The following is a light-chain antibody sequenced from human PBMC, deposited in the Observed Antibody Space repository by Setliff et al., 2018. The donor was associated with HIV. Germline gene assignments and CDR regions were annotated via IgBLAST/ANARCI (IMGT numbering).Light chain of an antibody. J-gene: IGLJ1*01. CDR2: EVT. CDR1: SDDVGGSNY. CDR3: SSYTKTASAYV. Sequence: QSALAQPASMSGSPGQSITISCTGSSDDVGGSNYVSWYQQHPGKAPKLIIYEVTVRPSGVSSRFSGSKSGNTASLTLSGLQTEDEADYYCSSYTKTASAYVFGSGTKVTV. V-gene: IGLV2-14*01.